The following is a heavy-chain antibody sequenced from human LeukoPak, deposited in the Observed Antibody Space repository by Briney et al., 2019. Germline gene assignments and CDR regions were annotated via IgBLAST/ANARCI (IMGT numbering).Heavy chain of an antibody. CDR2: IYTSGST. J-gene: IGHJ3*02. V-gene: IGHV4-61*02. CDR3: ARVSSGSGTLYAFDI. Sequence: SETLSLTCTVSGGSISSGSYYWSWIRQPAGKGLEWIGRIYTSGSTNYNPSLKSRVTISVDTSKNQFSLKLSSVTAADTAVYYCARVSSGSGTLYAFDIWGQGTMVTVSS. D-gene: IGHD3-10*01. CDR1: GGSISSGSYY.